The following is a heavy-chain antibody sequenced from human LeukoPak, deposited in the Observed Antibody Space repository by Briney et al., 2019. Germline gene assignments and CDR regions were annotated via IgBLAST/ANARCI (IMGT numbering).Heavy chain of an antibody. J-gene: IGHJ3*02. D-gene: IGHD4-17*01. Sequence: ASVKVSCKASGYTFITYGIHWVRQAPGQRLEWMGWINAGNGNTKYSQKFQGRVTMTRDTSTSTVYMELSSLRSEDTAVYYCARNDYGDLNAFDIWGQGTMVTVSS. V-gene: IGHV1-3*01. CDR2: INAGNGNT. CDR3: ARNDYGDLNAFDI. CDR1: GYTFITYG.